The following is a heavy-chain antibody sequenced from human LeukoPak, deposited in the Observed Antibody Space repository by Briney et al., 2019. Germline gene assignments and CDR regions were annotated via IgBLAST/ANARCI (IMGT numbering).Heavy chain of an antibody. CDR3: ARVGRYGYNLEYFDC. CDR2: IYYSGST. J-gene: IGHJ4*02. V-gene: IGHV4-59*01. D-gene: IGHD5-24*01. Sequence: SQTLSLTCTVSGGSISSYYRSWIRQPPGKGLEWIGYIYYSGSTNYNPSLTSRVTISVDTSKNQFSLKLSSVTAADTAVYYYARVGRYGYNLEYFDCWGQGTLVTVSS. CDR1: GGSISSYY.